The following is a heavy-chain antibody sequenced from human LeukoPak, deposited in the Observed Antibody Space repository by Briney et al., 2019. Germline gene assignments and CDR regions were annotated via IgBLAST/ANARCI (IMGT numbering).Heavy chain of an antibody. CDR1: GGSISSSY. CDR3: ASKGKLHSSYYYLDV. D-gene: IGHD1-7*01. Sequence: PETLSLTCTVSGGSISSSYWSWIRQAPGKGLEWIGWIYYIGSTNYNPSLKSRVTMSVDTSNSQFSLKLTSVTAADTAVYYCASKGKLHSSYYYLDVWGIGTTVTVSS. CDR2: IYYIGST. J-gene: IGHJ6*03. V-gene: IGHV4-59*01.